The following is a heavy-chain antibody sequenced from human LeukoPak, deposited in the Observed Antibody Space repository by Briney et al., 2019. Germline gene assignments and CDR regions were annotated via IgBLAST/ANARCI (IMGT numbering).Heavy chain of an antibody. CDR1: GFTFSSYG. V-gene: IGHV3-30*12. Sequence: GGSLRLSCAASGFTFSSYGMHWVRQSPGKGLEWVAYIQYDRSNEQYAHSVKGRFTISRDNAKNSLYLQMNSLRAEDTAVYYCARPDIMSFDYWGQGTLVTVSS. CDR2: IQYDRSNE. CDR3: ARPDIMSFDY. J-gene: IGHJ4*02. D-gene: IGHD3-16*01.